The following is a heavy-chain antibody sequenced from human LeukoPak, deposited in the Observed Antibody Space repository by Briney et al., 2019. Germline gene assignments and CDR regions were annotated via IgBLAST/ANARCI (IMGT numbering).Heavy chain of an antibody. CDR1: GGSISSSIYY. J-gene: IGHJ4*02. CDR3: ARDPIAAAGTERPI. Sequence: SETLSLTCIVSGGSISSSIYYWAWVRQPPGKGLEWIGTVFYNGATQYSPSLRSRVTISIDTSTNQFSLKLTSVTAADTALYYCARDPIAAAGTERPIWGQGTLVTVSS. D-gene: IGHD6-13*01. V-gene: IGHV4-39*07. CDR2: VFYNGAT.